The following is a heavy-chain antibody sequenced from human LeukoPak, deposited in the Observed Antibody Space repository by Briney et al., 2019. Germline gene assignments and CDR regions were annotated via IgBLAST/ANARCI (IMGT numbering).Heavy chain of an antibody. CDR1: GYSFTSYW. CDR3: ARRSGGYYDSSGYFDY. D-gene: IGHD3-22*01. V-gene: IGHV5-51*01. Sequence: GESLKISCKGSGYSFTSYWIGWVRQMPGKGLEWMGIIYPGDSDTRYSPSFQGQVTISADKSISTAYLQWSSLKASDTAMYYCARRSGGYYDSSGYFDYWGQGTLVTVSS. J-gene: IGHJ4*02. CDR2: IYPGDSDT.